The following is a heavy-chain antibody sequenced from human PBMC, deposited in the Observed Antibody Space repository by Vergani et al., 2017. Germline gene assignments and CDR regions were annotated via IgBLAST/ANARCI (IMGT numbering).Heavy chain of an antibody. J-gene: IGHJ4*01. V-gene: IGHV4-39*01. CDR1: GGSIRGGNYY. Sequence: QLHLQESGPRLVKPSETLSLTCTVSGGSIRGGNYYWGWIRQPPGKGLEWIGSVYDGGCTYYNPSLESRVTISVDTSKNQFFLKLRSVTAADTAVYFCARPFTDFDYWGRGTLVTVSS. D-gene: IGHD3-16*01. CDR2: VYDGGCT. CDR3: ARPFTDFDY.